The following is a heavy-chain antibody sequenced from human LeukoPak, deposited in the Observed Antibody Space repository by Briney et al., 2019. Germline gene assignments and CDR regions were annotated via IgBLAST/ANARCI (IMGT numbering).Heavy chain of an antibody. V-gene: IGHV1-18*01. CDR2: ISAFNGKA. CDR1: GYTFANFG. J-gene: IGHJ6*02. CDR3: ARRGYSSSYGLDV. Sequence: ASVKVSRKASGYTFANFGITWVRRAPGQGLEWMGWISAFNGKANYAQKFQGRVTMSRDTSTNTAYLELSSLRSDDTALYYCARRGYSSSYGLDVWGQGTTVSVSS. D-gene: IGHD6-19*01.